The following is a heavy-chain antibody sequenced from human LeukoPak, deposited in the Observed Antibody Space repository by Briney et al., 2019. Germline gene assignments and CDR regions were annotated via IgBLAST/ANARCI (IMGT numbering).Heavy chain of an antibody. J-gene: IGHJ6*03. V-gene: IGHV3-74*01. CDR1: GFTFTFYW. CDR2: VNSDGTST. Sequence: GGSLRLSCAASGFTFTFYWIHWVRQGRGKGLVWVSRVNSDGTSTSYADSVRGRFTVSRDNAKNSLYLQMNSLRAEDTAVYYCARDRGYYDSSGYRYYYYYMDVWGKGTTVTVSS. CDR3: ARDRGYYDSSGYRYYYYYMDV. D-gene: IGHD3-22*01.